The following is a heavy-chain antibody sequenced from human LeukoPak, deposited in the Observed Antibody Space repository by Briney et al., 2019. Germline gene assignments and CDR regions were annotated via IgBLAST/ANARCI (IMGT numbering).Heavy chain of an antibody. D-gene: IGHD3-10*01. CDR1: GFTVSSNY. J-gene: IGHJ4*02. CDR3: ARDQRDYYRLGTYYTY. Sequence: PGGSLRLSCAVSGFTVSSNYMSWVRQAPGKGLEWVSVIYSGGSTYHADSVKGRFTISRDNTKNTVYLQMKTLRAEDTAVYYCARDQRDYYRLGTYYTYWGQGTLVTVSS. V-gene: IGHV3-66*01. CDR2: IYSGGST.